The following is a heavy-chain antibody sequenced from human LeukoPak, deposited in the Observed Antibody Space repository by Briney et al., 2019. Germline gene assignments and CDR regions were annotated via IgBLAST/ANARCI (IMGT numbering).Heavy chain of an antibody. J-gene: IGHJ4*02. D-gene: IGHD3-22*01. V-gene: IGHV4-38-2*02. CDR1: GDSITGYY. CDR3: ARGGITMIVVTLGY. CDR2: IYHSGST. Sequence: SETLSLTCSVSGDSITGYYWGWIRQPPGKGLEWIGSIYHSGSTYYNPSLKSRVTISVDTSKNQFSLKLSSVTAADTAVYYCARGGITMIVVTLGYWGQGTLVTVSS.